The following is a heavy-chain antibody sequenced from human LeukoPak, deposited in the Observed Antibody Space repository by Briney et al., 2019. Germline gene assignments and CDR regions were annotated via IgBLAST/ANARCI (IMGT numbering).Heavy chain of an antibody. V-gene: IGHV3-73*01. CDR2: IRSKANSYAT. Sequence: GGSLRLSCAASGFTFSGSAMHWVRQASGKGLEWVGRIRSKANSYATAYAASVKGRFTTSRDDSKNTAYLQMNSLKTEDTAVYYCTRHVSADYGDYVGYYYYYMDVWGKGTTVTVSS. CDR3: TRHVSADYGDYVGYYYYYMDV. CDR1: GFTFSGSA. J-gene: IGHJ6*03. D-gene: IGHD4-17*01.